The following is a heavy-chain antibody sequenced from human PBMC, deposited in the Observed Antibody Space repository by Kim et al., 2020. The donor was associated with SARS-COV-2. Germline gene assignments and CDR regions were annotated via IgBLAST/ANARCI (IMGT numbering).Heavy chain of an antibody. D-gene: IGHD1-26*01. V-gene: IGHV3-23*01. CDR3: VTAAQIVAPTRNY. J-gene: IGHJ4*02. Sequence: YADFVKGRVTISRDDSKNTLYLQMNSLRAEDTALYYCVTAAQIVAPTRNYGGQGTLVTVSS.